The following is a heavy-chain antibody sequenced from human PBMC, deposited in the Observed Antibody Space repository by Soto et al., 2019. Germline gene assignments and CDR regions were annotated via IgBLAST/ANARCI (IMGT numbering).Heavy chain of an antibody. Sequence: PSETLSLTCSVSGGSISSGDYYWSWIRQPPGKGLEWIGYIYYSGSTYYNPSLKSRVTISVDTSKNQFSLKLSSVTAADTAVYYCARGGYDILTGLGCWFDPWGQGSLVTVPQ. D-gene: IGHD3-9*01. CDR2: IYYSGST. V-gene: IGHV4-30-4*01. CDR3: ARGGYDILTGLGCWFDP. J-gene: IGHJ5*02. CDR1: GGSISSGDYY.